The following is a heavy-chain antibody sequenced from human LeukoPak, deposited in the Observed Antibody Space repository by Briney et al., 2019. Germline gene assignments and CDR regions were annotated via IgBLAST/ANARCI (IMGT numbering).Heavy chain of an antibody. CDR1: GFTFSSYA. D-gene: IGHD1-7*01. CDR2: ISGSGGST. V-gene: IGHV3-23*01. J-gene: IGHJ4*02. CDR3: ATSDPGTTGVEDFDY. Sequence: GGSLRLSCAASGFTFSSYAMSWVRQAPGKGLEWVSAISGSGGSTYYADSVKGRFTISRDNSKNTLYLQMNSLRAEDTAVYYCATSDPGTTGVEDFDYWGQGTLVTVSS.